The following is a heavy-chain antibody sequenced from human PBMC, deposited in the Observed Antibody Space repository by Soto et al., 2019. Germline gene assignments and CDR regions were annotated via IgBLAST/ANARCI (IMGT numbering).Heavy chain of an antibody. CDR3: ARDLTGTTRPLGYYYGMDV. J-gene: IGHJ6*02. Sequence: QVQLVQSGAEVKKPGASVKVSCKASGYTFTSYYMHWVRQAPGQGLEWMGIINPSGGSTSYEQKFPGRVTMTRDTSTSTVYMELSSLRSEDTAVYYCARDLTGTTRPLGYYYGMDVWGQGSTVTVS. CDR2: INPSGGST. D-gene: IGHD1-7*01. CDR1: GYTFTSYY. V-gene: IGHV1-46*01.